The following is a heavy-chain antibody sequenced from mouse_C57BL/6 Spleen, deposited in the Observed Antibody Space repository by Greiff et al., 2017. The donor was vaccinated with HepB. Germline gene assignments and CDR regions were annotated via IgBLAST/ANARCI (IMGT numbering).Heavy chain of an antibody. CDR2: IYPGGGYT. D-gene: IGHD1-1*01. V-gene: IGHV1-63*01. J-gene: IGHJ2*01. CDR1: GYTFTNYW. CDR3: ARRYDSSLDY. Sequence: VQRVESGAELVMPGPSVKMSCKASGYTFTNYWIGWAKQRPGHGLEWIGDIYPGGGYTNYNEKFKGKATLTADKSSSTAYMQFSSLTSEDSAIYYCARRYDSSLDYWGQGTTLTVSS.